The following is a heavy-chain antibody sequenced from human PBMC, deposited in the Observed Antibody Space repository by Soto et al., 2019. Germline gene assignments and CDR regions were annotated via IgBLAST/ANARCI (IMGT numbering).Heavy chain of an antibody. J-gene: IGHJ3*02. V-gene: IGHV4-59*08. D-gene: IGHD4-17*01. CDR2: IYYSGST. CDR3: ARHSGIQESDYGRVLGAFDI. Sequence: SETLSLTCTVSGGSISSYYWSWIRQPPGKGLEWIGYIYYSGSTNYNPSLKSRVTISVDTSKNQFSLKLSSVTAADTAVYYCARHSGIQESDYGRVLGAFDIWGQGTMVTVSS. CDR1: GGSISSYY.